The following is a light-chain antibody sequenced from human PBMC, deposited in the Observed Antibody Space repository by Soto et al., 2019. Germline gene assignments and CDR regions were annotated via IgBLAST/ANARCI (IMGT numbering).Light chain of an antibody. Sequence: DVQMTQSPSSLSASVGDSLTLTCRASQSISSYLNWYQQKPGKAPKLLIYAASSLQRGVPSRFSGSGSGTDFTLVITSLQAEDFATYYCQQANSFPPRFGGGTKVDIK. CDR3: QQANSFPPR. J-gene: IGKJ4*01. CDR1: QSISSY. V-gene: IGKV1-12*01. CDR2: AAS.